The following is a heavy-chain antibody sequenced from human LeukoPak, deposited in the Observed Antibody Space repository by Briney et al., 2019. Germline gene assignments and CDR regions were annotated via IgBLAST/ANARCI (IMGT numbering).Heavy chain of an antibody. CDR1: GFTFSSYA. CDR3: AKARVWERLIYYFDY. D-gene: IGHD1-26*01. J-gene: IGHJ4*02. V-gene: IGHV3-23*01. CDR2: ISGSGGST. Sequence: GGSLRLSCAASGFTFSSYAMSWVRQAPGKGLEWVSAISGSGGSTYYADSVKGRFTISRDNSKNTLYLQMNSLRAEDTAVYYCAKARVWERLIYYFDYWGQGTLVTVSS.